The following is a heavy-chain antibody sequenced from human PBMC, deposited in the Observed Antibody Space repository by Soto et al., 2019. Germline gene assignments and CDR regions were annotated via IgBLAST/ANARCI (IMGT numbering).Heavy chain of an antibody. D-gene: IGHD3-22*01. V-gene: IGHV4-34*01. Sequence: SETLSLTCAVYGGSFSGYYWSWIRQPPGKGLEWIGEINHSGSTNYNPSLKSRVTISVDTSKNQFSLKLSSVTAADTAVYYCARGVRHYYDSSGYPYWGQGTLVTVSS. CDR3: ARGVRHYYDSSGYPY. CDR2: INHSGST. J-gene: IGHJ4*02. CDR1: GGSFSGYY.